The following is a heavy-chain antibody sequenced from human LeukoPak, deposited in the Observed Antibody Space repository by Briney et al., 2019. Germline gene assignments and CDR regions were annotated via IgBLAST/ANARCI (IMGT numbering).Heavy chain of an antibody. CDR2: IIPIFGTA. CDR3: WEDSSSWDDAFDI. CDR1: GGTFSSYA. J-gene: IGHJ3*02. Sequence: SVKVSCKASGGTFSSYAISWVRQAPGQGLEWMGGIIPIFGTANYAQKFQGRVTITADESTSTAYMELSSLRSEDTAAYYCWEDSSSWDDAFDIWGQGTMVTVSS. V-gene: IGHV1-69*13. D-gene: IGHD6-6*01.